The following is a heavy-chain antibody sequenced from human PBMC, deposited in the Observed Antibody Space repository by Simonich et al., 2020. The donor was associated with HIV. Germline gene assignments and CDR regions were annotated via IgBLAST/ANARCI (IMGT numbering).Heavy chain of an antibody. V-gene: IGHV3-30*07. CDR2: ISYDESNK. Sequence: GGGVVQHGRSLRLSCAASGFTFSSYAMHWVRQAPGKGLEWVAVISYDESNKYYADSVKGRFTISRDNSKNTLYLQMNSLRAEDTAVYYCSRGPITHTLYNWNDAANGGDWYFDLWGRGTLVTVSS. J-gene: IGHJ2*01. CDR1: GFTFSSYA. D-gene: IGHD1-1*01. CDR3: SRGPITHTLYNWNDAANGGDWYFDL.